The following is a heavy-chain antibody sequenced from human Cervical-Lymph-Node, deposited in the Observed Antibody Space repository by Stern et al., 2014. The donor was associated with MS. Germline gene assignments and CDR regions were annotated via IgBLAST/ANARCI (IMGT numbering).Heavy chain of an antibody. CDR2: ICLGGYV. CDR1: GGSVTSYY. J-gene: IGHJ6*02. D-gene: IGHD6-13*01. CDR3: ARWGAEAEDFYFGMDV. V-gene: IGHV4-4*07. Sequence: VQLLESGPGLVKPSATLSLTCTVSGGSVTSYYWNWIRQSAGQGLEWMGRICLGGYVNYNPSLMIRVTMSVDRFKNQFTLRLNSETAADTAVYYCARWGAEAEDFYFGMDVWGPGTTVTVSS.